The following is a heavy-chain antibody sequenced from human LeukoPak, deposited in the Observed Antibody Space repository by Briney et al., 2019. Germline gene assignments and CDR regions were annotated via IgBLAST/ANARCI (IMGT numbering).Heavy chain of an antibody. CDR2: ISAYNGDT. V-gene: IGHV1-18*01. D-gene: IGHD2-2*02. J-gene: IGHJ5*02. CDR3: TRQTPYCSSTSCYRSFWFGP. CDR1: GYTFTSYG. Sequence: ASVKVSCKASGYTFTSYGISWVRQAPGQGLECMGWISAYNGDTNYAQKLQGRVTMTTDTSTSTAYMELRSLRSDDTAVYYCTRQTPYCSSTSCYRSFWFGPWGQGTLVTVSS.